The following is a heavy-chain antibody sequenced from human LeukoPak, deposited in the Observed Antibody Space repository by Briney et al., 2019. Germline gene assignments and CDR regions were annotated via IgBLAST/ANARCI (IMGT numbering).Heavy chain of an antibody. J-gene: IGHJ4*02. D-gene: IGHD6-6*01. V-gene: IGHV3-9*01. CDR3: ARGGAARPDF. CDR2: ISWNSGTI. CDR1: GFTFDDYA. Sequence: GGSLRLSCAASGFTFDDYAMHWVRQAPGKGLEWVSGISWNSGTIAYADSVKGRFTISRDNAKNSLYLQMNGLRVEDTAVYYCARGGAARPDFWGQGTLVTVSS.